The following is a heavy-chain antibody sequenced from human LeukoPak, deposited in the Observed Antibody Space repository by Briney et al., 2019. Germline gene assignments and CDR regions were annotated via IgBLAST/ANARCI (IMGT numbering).Heavy chain of an antibody. D-gene: IGHD2/OR15-2a*01. CDR1: GGTYT. CDR3: ARVYGDLDAFDI. Sequence: SVKVSXKASGGTYTISWVRQAPGQGLEWMGRIIPILGIANYAQKFQGRVTITADKSTSTAYMELSSLRAEDTAVYYCARVYGDLDAFDIWGQGTMVTVSS. CDR2: IIPILGIA. V-gene: IGHV1-69*02. J-gene: IGHJ3*02.